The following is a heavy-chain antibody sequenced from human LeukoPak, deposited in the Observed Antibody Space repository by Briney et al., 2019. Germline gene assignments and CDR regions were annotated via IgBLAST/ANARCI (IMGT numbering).Heavy chain of an antibody. V-gene: IGHV3-21*01. CDR2: ISSSSSYI. CDR3: ARDLSVGAKPDLGFDY. CDR1: GITFNSYT. D-gene: IGHD1-26*01. Sequence: GGSLRLSCAASGITFNSYTMNWVRQAPGKALEWVSSISSSSSYIYYADSLKGRFTISRDNAKKSLYLQMNSLRAEDTAVYYCARDLSVGAKPDLGFDYWGQGSLVTVSS. J-gene: IGHJ4*02.